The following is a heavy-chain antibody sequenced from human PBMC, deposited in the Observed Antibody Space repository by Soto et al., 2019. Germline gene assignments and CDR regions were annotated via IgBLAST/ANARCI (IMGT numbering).Heavy chain of an antibody. J-gene: IGHJ5*02. Sequence: LSLTCTVSGGSISSYYWSWIRQPAGKGLEWIGRIYTSGSTNYNPSLKSRVTMSVDTSKNQFSLKLSSVTAADTAVYYCARVSYDSSGYYYYNWFDPWGQGTLVTVSS. D-gene: IGHD3-22*01. CDR2: IYTSGST. CDR3: ARVSYDSSGYYYYNWFDP. CDR1: GGSISSYY. V-gene: IGHV4-4*07.